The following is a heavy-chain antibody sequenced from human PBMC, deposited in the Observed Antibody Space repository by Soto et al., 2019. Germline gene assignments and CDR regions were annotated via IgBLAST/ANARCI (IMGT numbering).Heavy chain of an antibody. CDR1: GGTFSSYA. D-gene: IGHD3-16*01. CDR2: IITIFGTA. CDR3: ARGETVAYDYGMDV. V-gene: IGHV1-69*01. J-gene: IGHJ6*02. Sequence: QVQLVQSGAEVKKPGSSVKVSCKASGGTFSSYAISWVRQAPGQLLEWMGGIITIFGTANYAQKFQGRVTMTADESKSTAYMELSSLRSEDTAVYYCARGETVAYDYGMDVWGQGPTVTVSS.